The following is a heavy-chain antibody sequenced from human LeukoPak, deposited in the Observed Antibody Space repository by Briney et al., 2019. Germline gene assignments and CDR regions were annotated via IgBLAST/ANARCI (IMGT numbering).Heavy chain of an antibody. CDR1: GYTFTGYY. CDR3: ARGPITMVRGVIFNWFDP. Sequence: ASVTVSCKASGYTFTGYYMHWVRQAPGQGLEWMGRINPNSGDTNYAQKFQGRVTMTRDTSISTANMERSRLRSDDTAVYYCARGPITMVRGVIFNWFDPWGQGTLVTVSS. CDR2: INPNSGDT. J-gene: IGHJ5*02. V-gene: IGHV1-2*06. D-gene: IGHD3-10*01.